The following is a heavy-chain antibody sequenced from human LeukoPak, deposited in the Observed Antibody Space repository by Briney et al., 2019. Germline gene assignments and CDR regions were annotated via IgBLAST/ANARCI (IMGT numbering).Heavy chain of an antibody. V-gene: IGHV4-39*02. Sequence: PSETLSLTCTVSGGSVSSSYYWGWIRQAPGKGLEWIGSICSGGNTCYNPSLKSRVTIFADSSKNQFFLKLTSVTAADTAVYFCARDGPWKSDCWGQGTLVTVSS. CDR3: ARDGPWKSDC. CDR1: GGSVSSSYY. CDR2: ICSGGNT. J-gene: IGHJ4*02. D-gene: IGHD1-1*01.